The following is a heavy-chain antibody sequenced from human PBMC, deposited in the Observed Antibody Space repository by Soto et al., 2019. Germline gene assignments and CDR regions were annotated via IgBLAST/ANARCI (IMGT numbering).Heavy chain of an antibody. D-gene: IGHD4-17*01. Sequence: PSETLSLTCTVSGGSISRGGYYWSWIRQHPGKGLEWIGYIYYSGSTYYNPSLKSRVTISVDTSKNQFSLKLSSVTAADTAVYYCARTAMPTVTSGYYYYMEVSGQGTTVTVSS. CDR1: GGSISRGGYY. J-gene: IGHJ6*03. CDR2: IYYSGST. CDR3: ARTAMPTVTSGYYYYMEV. V-gene: IGHV4-31*03.